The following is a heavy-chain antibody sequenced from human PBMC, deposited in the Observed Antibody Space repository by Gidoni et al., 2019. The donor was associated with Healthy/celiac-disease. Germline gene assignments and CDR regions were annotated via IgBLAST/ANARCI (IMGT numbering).Heavy chain of an antibody. V-gene: IGHV4-34*01. J-gene: IGHJ3*02. CDR2: INHSGST. CDR3: ASRRSYYAFDI. D-gene: IGHD1-26*01. CDR1: GGSFSGYY. Sequence: QVQLQQWGAGLLKPSETLSLTCAVYGGSFSGYYWSWIRQPPGKGLEWIGEINHSGSTNYNPSLKSRVTISVDTSKNQFSLKLSSVTAADTAVYYCASRRSYYAFDIWGQGTMVTVSS.